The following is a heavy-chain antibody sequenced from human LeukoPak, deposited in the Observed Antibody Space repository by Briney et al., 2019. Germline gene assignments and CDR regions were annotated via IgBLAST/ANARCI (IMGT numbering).Heavy chain of an antibody. CDR2: IIPIFGTA. CDR1: GGTFSSYA. D-gene: IGHD1-20*01. V-gene: IGHV1-69*05. Sequence: RGSSVKVSCKASGGTFSSYAISWVRQAPGQGLEWMGGIIPIFGTANYAQKFQGRVTITTGESTSTAYMELSSLRSEDTAVYYCAGAITAEIRRMHAFDIWGQGTMVTVSS. CDR3: AGAITAEIRRMHAFDI. J-gene: IGHJ3*02.